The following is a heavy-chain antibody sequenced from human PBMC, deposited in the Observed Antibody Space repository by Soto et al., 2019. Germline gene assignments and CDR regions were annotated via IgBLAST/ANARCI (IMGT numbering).Heavy chain of an antibody. D-gene: IGHD6-6*01. CDR3: AIYGHLASDSSSRGNWFDP. CDR2: FDPEDGET. CDR1: GYTLTELS. V-gene: IGHV1-24*01. Sequence: ASVKVSCKVSGYTLTELSMHWVRQAPGKGLEWMGGFDPEDGETIYAQKFQGRVTMTEDTSTDTAYMELSSLRSEDTAVYYCAIYGHLASDSSSRGNWFDPWGQGTLVTVSS. J-gene: IGHJ5*02.